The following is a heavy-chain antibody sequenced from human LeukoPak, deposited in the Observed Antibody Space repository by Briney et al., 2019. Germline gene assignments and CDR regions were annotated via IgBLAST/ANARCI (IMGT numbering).Heavy chain of an antibody. D-gene: IGHD2-8*02. J-gene: IGHJ4*02. CDR3: ARGPPTGGSKADYFDY. V-gene: IGHV3-21*01. CDR2: ISSSSSYI. CDR1: GFTFGSYS. Sequence: GGSLRLSCAASGFTFGSYSMNWVRQAPGKGLEWVSSISSSSSYIYYADSVKGRFTISRDNAKNSLYLQMNSLRAEDTAVYYCARGPPTGGSKADYFDYWGQGTLVTVSS.